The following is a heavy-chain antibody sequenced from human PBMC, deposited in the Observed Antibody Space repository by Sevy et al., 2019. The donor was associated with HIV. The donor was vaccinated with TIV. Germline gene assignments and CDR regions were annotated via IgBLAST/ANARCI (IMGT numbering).Heavy chain of an antibody. CDR2: IKSKSDGCTT. CDR3: ATHPSLSVGMMVVGEGGMDV. D-gene: IGHD3-22*01. J-gene: IGHJ6*02. CDR1: GFTFSDPW. V-gene: IGHV3-15*01. Sequence: GGSLRLSCVASGFTFSDPWMSWVRQPPGKGLEWVGRIKSKSDGCTTDYAAPVTGRFTISRDDLKNTLYLQMNSLKTDDTAVYYGATHPSLSVGMMVVGEGGMDVWGQGTTVTVSS.